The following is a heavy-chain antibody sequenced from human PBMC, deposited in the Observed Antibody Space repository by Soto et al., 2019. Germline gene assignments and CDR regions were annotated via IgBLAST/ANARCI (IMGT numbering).Heavy chain of an antibody. V-gene: IGHV3-74*01. D-gene: IGHD1-26*01. Sequence: PGGSLRLSCPDSGFTFKNKWMHWVRQAPGKGLVWLSRIDGAAATTNYADSVKGRFTISRDNAKNIVFLHVNGLTDEDTAVYYCARGGAMGVDYWGQGTLVTVSS. CDR2: IDGAAATT. CDR3: ARGGAMGVDY. CDR1: GFTFKNKW. J-gene: IGHJ4*02.